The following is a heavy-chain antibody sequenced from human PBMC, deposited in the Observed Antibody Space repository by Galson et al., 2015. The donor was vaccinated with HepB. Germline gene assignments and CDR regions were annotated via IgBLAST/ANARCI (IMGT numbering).Heavy chain of an antibody. CDR2: IYYTGNT. D-gene: IGHD3-22*01. CDR1: GVSVNNYY. J-gene: IGHJ4*02. Sequence: ETLSLTCIVSGVSVNNYYWSWIRQSPGKGLEWLGYIYYTGNTNYNPSLKSRVTISVDTSKNQFSLKLSSVTAADTAVYYCARQTYYDSSGYYFDYWGQGTLVTVSS. V-gene: IGHV4-59*08. CDR3: ARQTYYDSSGYYFDY.